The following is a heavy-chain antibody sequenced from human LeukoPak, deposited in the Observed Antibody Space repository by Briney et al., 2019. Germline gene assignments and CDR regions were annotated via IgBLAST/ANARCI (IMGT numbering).Heavy chain of an antibody. CDR1: GYTFTGYY. D-gene: IGHD5-12*01. CDR3: ARAVSRGYARVWDY. Sequence: ASVKVSFKASGYTFTGYYMHWVRQAPAQGLEWMGWINPNSGGTNYAQKVQGRVTMTSDTSNSTAYMELSRLSSDDTAVYYCARAVSRGYARVWDYWGQGTLVTVSS. CDR2: INPNSGGT. J-gene: IGHJ4*01. V-gene: IGHV1-2*02.